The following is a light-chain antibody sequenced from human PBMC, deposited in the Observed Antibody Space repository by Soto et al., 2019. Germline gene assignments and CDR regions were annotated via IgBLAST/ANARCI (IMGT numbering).Light chain of an antibody. CDR3: QRFNSSPRA. CDR1: QTVTANY. V-gene: IGKV3-20*01. J-gene: IGKJ1*01. CDR2: DAS. Sequence: IVLTQSPGTLSLSPGETATLSCRASQTVTANYLAWYQQRPGQAPRLLIYDASTRATGTPDRFSGSGSGTYFTLTINRLEPEDSAVYYCQRFNSSPRAFGQGTKVEIK.